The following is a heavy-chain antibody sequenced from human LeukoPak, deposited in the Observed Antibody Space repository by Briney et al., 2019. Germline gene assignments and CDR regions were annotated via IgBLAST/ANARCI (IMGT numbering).Heavy chain of an antibody. J-gene: IGHJ4*02. CDR3: ARGVVVPAAIPFLGY. V-gene: IGHV4-39*01. D-gene: IGHD2-2*02. CDR2: IYYSGST. Sequence: PSETLSLTCTVSGGSVSSSSYYWGWIRQPPGKGLEWIGSIYYSGSTYYNPSLKSRVTISVDTSKNQFSLKLSSVTAADTAVYYCARGVVVPAAIPFLGYWGQGTLVTVSS. CDR1: GGSVSSSSYY.